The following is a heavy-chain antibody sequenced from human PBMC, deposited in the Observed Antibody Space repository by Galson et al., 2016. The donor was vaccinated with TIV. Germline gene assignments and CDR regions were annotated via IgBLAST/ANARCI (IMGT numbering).Heavy chain of an antibody. Sequence: SVKVSCKASGGTFSSHAISWVRQAPGQGLEWVGGVIPMFGTSIYAQELQGRITIIADKSSGTAYMELRSLRSEDTAVYYCAAVGSNHYEATKFYWYFDLWGRGTLVTVSS. CDR3: AAVGSNHYEATKFYWYFDL. CDR1: GGTFSSHA. J-gene: IGHJ2*01. CDR2: VIPMFGTS. D-gene: IGHD6-19*01. V-gene: IGHV1-69*06.